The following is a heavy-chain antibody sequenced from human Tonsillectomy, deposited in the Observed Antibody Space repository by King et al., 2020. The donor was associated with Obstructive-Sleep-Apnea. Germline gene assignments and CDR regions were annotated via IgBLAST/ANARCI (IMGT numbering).Heavy chain of an antibody. J-gene: IGHJ4*02. CDR2: VSGYDGKT. CDR3: ARDNSSSSSDY. D-gene: IGHD6-13*01. Sequence: QLVQSGAEVNRPGASVKVSCKASGYIFTKYCISWVRQAPGQGVEWLGGVSGYDGKTNYAQKMRGRVSMTTDTSSGTAYMELRSLTSDDTAVYYCARDNSSSSSDYWGQGTLVTVSP. CDR1: GYIFTKYC. V-gene: IGHV1-18*01.